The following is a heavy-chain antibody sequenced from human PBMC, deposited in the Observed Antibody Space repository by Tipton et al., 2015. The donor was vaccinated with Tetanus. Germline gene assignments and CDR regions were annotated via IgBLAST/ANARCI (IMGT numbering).Heavy chain of an antibody. V-gene: IGHV3-21*01. CDR1: GFTFSSYT. J-gene: IGHJ4*02. CDR2: ISSGDTYI. D-gene: IGHD3-10*01. CDR3: ARVTVVRGPFDF. Sequence: SLRLSCAASGFTFSSYTLTWVRQAPGKGLEWVSSISSGDTYIHYSDSVKGRFSTSRDNSKNSVYLQMNSLTVDDTAVYFCARVTVVRGPFDFWGQGALVAVSS.